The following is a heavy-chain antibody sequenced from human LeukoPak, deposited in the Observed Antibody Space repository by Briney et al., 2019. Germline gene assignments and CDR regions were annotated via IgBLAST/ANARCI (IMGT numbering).Heavy chain of an antibody. CDR3: ARRYYYNLGSFPFDF. Sequence: SETLSLTCAVAGGPFSGYFWSWIRQSAGKGLEWIGEIHNSGTTNYNPSLNSRVTISEDTSKNQFYLNLSSVTAADTAVYYCARRYYYNLGSFPFDFWGQGTLVTVSS. V-gene: IGHV4-34*01. J-gene: IGHJ4*02. D-gene: IGHD3-10*01. CDR2: IHNSGTT. CDR1: GGPFSGYF.